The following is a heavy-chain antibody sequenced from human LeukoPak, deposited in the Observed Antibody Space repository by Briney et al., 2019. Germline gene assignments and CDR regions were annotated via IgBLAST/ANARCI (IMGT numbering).Heavy chain of an antibody. Sequence: ASETLSLTCAVSGGSISSGGYSWSWIRQPPGKGLEWIGYIYHSGSTYYNPSLKSRVTISVDTSTNQFSLQLSSVTAADTAVYYCARAVGATSAFDVWGLGTMVTVSS. J-gene: IGHJ3*01. V-gene: IGHV4-30-2*01. CDR3: ARAVGATSAFDV. D-gene: IGHD1-26*01. CDR2: IYHSGST. CDR1: GGSISSGGYS.